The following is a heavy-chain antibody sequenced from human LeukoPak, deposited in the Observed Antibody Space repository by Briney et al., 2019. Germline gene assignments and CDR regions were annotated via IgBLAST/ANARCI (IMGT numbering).Heavy chain of an antibody. D-gene: IGHD5-18*01. CDR1: GFTVSSNY. CDR3: ARDPDGYRQGHHFDY. Sequence: GGSLRLSCAASGFTVSSNYMSWVRQAPGKGLEWVSVIYSGGSTYYADSVKGRFTISRDNSKNTLYLQMDSLKAEDTAVYYCARDPDGYRQGHHFDYWGQGTLVTVSS. J-gene: IGHJ4*02. V-gene: IGHV3-66*01. CDR2: IYSGGST.